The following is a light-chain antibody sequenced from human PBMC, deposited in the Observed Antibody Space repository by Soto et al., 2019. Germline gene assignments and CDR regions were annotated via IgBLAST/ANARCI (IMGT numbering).Light chain of an antibody. V-gene: IGKV1-12*01. CDR1: QSISSW. Sequence: DIHLTQSPSFLSASVGDRVTITCRASQSISSWLAWYQQKPGKAPKLLIYAASSLQSGVPSRFSGSGSGTDFTLTISSLQPEDFATYYCQHADSFPLITFGQGTRLEI. CDR3: QHADSFPLIT. CDR2: AAS. J-gene: IGKJ5*01.